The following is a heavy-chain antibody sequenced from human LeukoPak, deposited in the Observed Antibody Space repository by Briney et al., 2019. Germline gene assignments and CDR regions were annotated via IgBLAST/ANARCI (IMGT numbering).Heavy chain of an antibody. CDR2: ISGSGGST. CDR1: GFTFSSYA. D-gene: IGHD3-10*01. J-gene: IGHJ4*02. Sequence: GGSLRLSCAASGFTFSSYAMSWVRQAPGKGLEWVSAISGSGGSTYYADSVKGRFTISRDNSKNTLYLQMNSLRAEDTAVYYCAKDRLHYYGSGSYYNSAFDYWGQGTLVTVSS. V-gene: IGHV3-23*01. CDR3: AKDRLHYYGSGSYYNSAFDY.